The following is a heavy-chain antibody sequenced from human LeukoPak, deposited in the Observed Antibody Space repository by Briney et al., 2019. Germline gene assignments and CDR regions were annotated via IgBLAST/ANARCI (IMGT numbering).Heavy chain of an antibody. CDR2: IYYSGST. V-gene: IGHV4-59*12. D-gene: IGHD6-13*01. CDR1: GGSISSYY. CDR3: ARRMTYIAVAGTGYYYYYYMDV. Sequence: PSETLSLTCTVSGGSISSYYWSWIRQPPGKGLEWIGYIYYSGSTNYNPSLKSRVTISVDTSKNQFSLKLSSVTAADTAVYYCARRMTYIAVAGTGYYYYYYMDVWGKGTTVTISS. J-gene: IGHJ6*03.